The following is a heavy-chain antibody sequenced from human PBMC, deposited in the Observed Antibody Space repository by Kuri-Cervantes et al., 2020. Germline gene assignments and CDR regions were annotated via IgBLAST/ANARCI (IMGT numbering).Heavy chain of an antibody. CDR1: GGSFSGYY. V-gene: IGHV4-34*01. CDR3: ARAALLRYFDWLNWFDP. CDR2: INHSGST. Sequence: SETLSLTCAVYGGSFSGYYWSWIRQPPGKGLKWIGEINHSGSTNYNPSLKSRVTISVDTSKNQFSLKLSSVTAADTAVYYCARAALLRYFDWLNWFDPWGQGTLVTVSS. J-gene: IGHJ5*02. D-gene: IGHD3-9*01.